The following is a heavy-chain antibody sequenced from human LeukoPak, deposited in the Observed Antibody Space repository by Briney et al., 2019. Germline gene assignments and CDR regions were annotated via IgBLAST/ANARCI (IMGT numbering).Heavy chain of an antibody. J-gene: IGHJ6*03. Sequence: GGSLRLSCAASGFTFSSHGMNWVRQAPGKGLEWVSGIIPSGHTTYYADSVRGRFTISRDNAKNSLYLQMNSLRAEDTAVYYCARDHRGYSYGSEQYHYYYMDVWGKGTTVTVSS. CDR1: GFTFSSHG. D-gene: IGHD5-18*01. CDR3: ARDHRGYSYGSEQYHYYYMDV. CDR2: IIPSGHTT. V-gene: IGHV3-48*04.